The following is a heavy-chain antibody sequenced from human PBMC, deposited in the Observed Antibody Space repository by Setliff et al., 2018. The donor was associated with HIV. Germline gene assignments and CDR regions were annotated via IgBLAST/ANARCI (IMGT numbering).Heavy chain of an antibody. J-gene: IGHJ4*02. D-gene: IGHD1-26*01. Sequence: PSETLSLTCTVSGGSMSTTEYHWDWIRQPPGKGLEWIGNIYYSGTTYYKSPLKSRVTISAERSTNQFSLRLTSVTAADTAVYFCARGGVGRALTAWVDSWGQGTLVTVSS. V-gene: IGHV4-39*07. CDR2: IYYSGTT. CDR3: ARGGVGRALTAWVDS. CDR1: GGSMSTTEYH.